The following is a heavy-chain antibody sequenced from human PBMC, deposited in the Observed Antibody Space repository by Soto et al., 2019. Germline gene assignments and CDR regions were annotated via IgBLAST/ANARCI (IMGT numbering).Heavy chain of an antibody. V-gene: IGHV5-10-1*01. Sequence: ESLKISCKGSGYSFTSYWISWVRQMPGKGLEWMGRIDPSDSYTNYSPSFQGHVTISADKSISTAYLQWSSLKASDTAMYYCAIDCSSTSCFSYGMDVWGQGTTVTVSS. CDR3: AIDCSSTSCFSYGMDV. J-gene: IGHJ6*02. CDR2: IDPSDSYT. CDR1: GYSFTSYW. D-gene: IGHD2-2*01.